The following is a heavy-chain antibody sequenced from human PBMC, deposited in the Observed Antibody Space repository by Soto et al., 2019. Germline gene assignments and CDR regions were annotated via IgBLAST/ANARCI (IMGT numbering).Heavy chain of an antibody. CDR1: GGSLSGYY. CDR3: ARDLGVRGVIGGMDV. Sequence: QGQLHESGPGLVKPSETLSLTCTVSGGSLSGYYWTWIRQPPGKGLEWIGYIYNSGSTNYNPSLKSRVTISVATSKNQFSLRLSSVTAADTAVYYCARDLGVRGVIGGMDVWGQGTTVTVSS. CDR2: IYNSGST. D-gene: IGHD3-10*01. J-gene: IGHJ6*02. V-gene: IGHV4-59*01.